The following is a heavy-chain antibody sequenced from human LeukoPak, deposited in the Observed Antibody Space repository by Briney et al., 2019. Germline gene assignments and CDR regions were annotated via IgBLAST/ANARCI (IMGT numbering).Heavy chain of an antibody. D-gene: IGHD6-6*01. V-gene: IGHV3-23*01. CDR3: AKDLRGAARHPLGAFDI. Sequence: PGGSLRLSCAASGFTFSSYAMSWVRQAPGKGLEWVSAISGSGGSTYYADSVKGRFTISRDNSKNTLYLQMNSLRAEDTAVYYCAKDLRGAARHPLGAFDIWGQGTMVTVSS. CDR2: ISGSGGST. CDR1: GFTFSSYA. J-gene: IGHJ3*02.